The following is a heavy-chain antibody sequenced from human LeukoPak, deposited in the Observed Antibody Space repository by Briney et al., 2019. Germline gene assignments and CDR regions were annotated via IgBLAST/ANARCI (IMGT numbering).Heavy chain of an antibody. V-gene: IGHV1-2*02. CDR3: ARDEAYCSGGSCSDFDY. Sequence: ASVKVSCEASGYTFTGYYMHWVRQAPGQGLEWMGWINPNSSGTNYAQKFQGRVTMTRDTSISTAYMELSRLRSDDTAVYYCARDEAYCSGGSCSDFDYWGQGTLVTVSS. J-gene: IGHJ4*02. CDR1: GYTFTGYY. D-gene: IGHD2-15*01. CDR2: INPNSSGT.